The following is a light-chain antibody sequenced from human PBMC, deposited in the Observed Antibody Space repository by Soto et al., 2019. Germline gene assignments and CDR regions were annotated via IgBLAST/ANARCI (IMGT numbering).Light chain of an antibody. CDR3: QQYGSSSQT. J-gene: IGKJ1*01. CDR1: QSVSSSY. CDR2: GAS. V-gene: IGKV3-20*01. Sequence: IVFAESPGTMYLSPGERATLSCRASQSVSSSYLAWYQQKPGQAPRLLIYGASSRATGIPDRFSGSGSGTDFTLTISRLEPEDFAVYYCQQYGSSSQTFGQGTKVDIK.